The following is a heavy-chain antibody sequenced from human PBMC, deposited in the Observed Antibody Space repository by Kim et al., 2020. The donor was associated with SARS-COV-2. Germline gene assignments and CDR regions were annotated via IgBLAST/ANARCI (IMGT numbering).Heavy chain of an antibody. CDR3: ARRYYYDSSALYGIDV. V-gene: IGHV1-69*01. Sequence: KLQGRVTMPADESTSTAYMELSSLRSEDTAVYYCARRYYYDSSALYGIDVWGQGTTVTVSS. D-gene: IGHD3-22*01. J-gene: IGHJ6*02.